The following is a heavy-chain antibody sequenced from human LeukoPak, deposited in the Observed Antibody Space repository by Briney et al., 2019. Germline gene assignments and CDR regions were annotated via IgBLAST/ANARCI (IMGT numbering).Heavy chain of an antibody. CDR1: GDSISSGGYH. Sequence: SQTLSLTCTVSGDSISSGGYHWSWIRQLPGEGLEWIGYIYYSGTTYYNPSLESRVTISVDTSKNQFSLKLSSVTAADTAVYYCVRNSNDYSYFDYWGQGTLVTVSA. V-gene: IGHV4-31*03. CDR2: IYYSGTT. CDR3: VRNSNDYSYFDY. J-gene: IGHJ4*02. D-gene: IGHD3-22*01.